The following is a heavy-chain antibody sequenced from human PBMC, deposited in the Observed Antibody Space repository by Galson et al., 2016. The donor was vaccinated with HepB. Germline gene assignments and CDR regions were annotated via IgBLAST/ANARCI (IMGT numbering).Heavy chain of an antibody. J-gene: IGHJ4*02. Sequence: QSGAEVKKPGESLKISCKGSGSSFASYWIGWVRQMPGKGLEWMGIIDPGDSDTRYSPSFQGQVTVSADKSINTAYLQWSSLKASDTAMYYCARGLGRTAYYFDYWGQGTLVTVSS. V-gene: IGHV5-51*03. CDR3: ARGLGRTAYYFDY. CDR1: GSSFASYW. CDR2: IDPGDSDT. D-gene: IGHD3/OR15-3a*01.